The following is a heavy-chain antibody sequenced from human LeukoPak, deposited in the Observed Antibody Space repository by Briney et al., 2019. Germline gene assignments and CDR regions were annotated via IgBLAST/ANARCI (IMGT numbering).Heavy chain of an antibody. D-gene: IGHD3-16*01. CDR1: GFTFSSYS. V-gene: IGHV3-21*01. Sequence: PGGSLRLSCAASGFTFSSYSMNWVRQAPGKGLEWVSSISSSSSYIYYADSVKGRFTISRDNAKNSLYLQMNSLRAEDTAVYYCARESLVPFGFGAFDIWGQGTMVTVSS. CDR3: ARESLVPFGFGAFDI. CDR2: ISSSSSYI. J-gene: IGHJ3*02.